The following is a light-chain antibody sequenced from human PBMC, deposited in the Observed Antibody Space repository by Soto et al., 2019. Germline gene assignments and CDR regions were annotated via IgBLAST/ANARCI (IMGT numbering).Light chain of an antibody. CDR2: DVS. Sequence: HSVLTQPASVSGSPGQSITISCTSTSSDVGGYNYVSWYQHHPGKAPKLLIYDVSNRPSGISNRFSGSKSDNTASLTISGLQPEDEADYYCSSYTTSNTRQIVFGTGTKVTVL. CDR3: SSYTTSNTRQIV. V-gene: IGLV2-14*03. CDR1: SSDVGGYNY. J-gene: IGLJ1*01.